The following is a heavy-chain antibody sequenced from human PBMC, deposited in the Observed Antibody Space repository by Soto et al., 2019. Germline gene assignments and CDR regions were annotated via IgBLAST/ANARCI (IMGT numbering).Heavy chain of an antibody. CDR3: ARLSRGYSYGLDAFDI. CDR2: INPNSGGT. J-gene: IGHJ3*02. D-gene: IGHD5-18*01. Sequence: ASVKASCKASGYTFTGYYMHWVRQAPGQVLEGMGWINPNSGGTNYAQKFQGWVTMTRATSISTAYMELSRLRSDDTAVYYCARLSRGYSYGLDAFDIWVQGTMVTVSS. V-gene: IGHV1-2*04. CDR1: GYTFTGYY.